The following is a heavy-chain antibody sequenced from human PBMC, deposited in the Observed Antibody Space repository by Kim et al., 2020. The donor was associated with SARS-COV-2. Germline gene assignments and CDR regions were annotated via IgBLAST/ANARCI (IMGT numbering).Heavy chain of an antibody. V-gene: IGHV3-43*02. CDR2: ISRDGGEI. Sequence: GGSLRLSCAASGFTFDDYAIQWVRQVPGKGLEWVSLISRDGGEIKYADSVEGRFTISRDNSKKSVYLQMNSLRSEDTALYYCVRGQQWLIKNWGQGTQVTLSS. D-gene: IGHD6-19*01. CDR1: GFTFDDYA. J-gene: IGHJ4*02. CDR3: VRGQQWLIKN.